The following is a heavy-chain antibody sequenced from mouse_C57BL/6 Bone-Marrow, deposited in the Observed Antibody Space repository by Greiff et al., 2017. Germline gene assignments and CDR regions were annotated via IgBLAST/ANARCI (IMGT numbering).Heavy chain of an antibody. J-gene: IGHJ4*01. CDR1: GFTFSSYA. CDR3: ARDPGGSRHYYAMDY. CDR2: ISDGGSYT. Sequence: EVNVVESGGGLVKPGGSLKLSCAASGFTFSSYAMSWVRQTPEKRLEWVATISDGGSYTYYPDNVKGRFTISRDNAKNNLYLQMSHLKSEDTAMYYCARDPGGSRHYYAMDYWGQGTSVTVSS. D-gene: IGHD1-1*01. V-gene: IGHV5-4*01.